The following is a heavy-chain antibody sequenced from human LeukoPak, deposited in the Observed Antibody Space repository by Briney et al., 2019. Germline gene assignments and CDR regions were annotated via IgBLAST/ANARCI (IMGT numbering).Heavy chain of an antibody. Sequence: GGSLRLSCAAPGFTVSTNFMSWVRQAPGRGLEWVSTIDKGAATYYADSVKGRFTISRDHSKSTLYLQMNSLTAEDTAVYFCATDANGPVPVVWGQGTLVTVSS. CDR1: GFTVSTNF. J-gene: IGHJ4*02. CDR3: ATDANGPVPVV. CDR2: IDKGAAT. V-gene: IGHV3-53*01.